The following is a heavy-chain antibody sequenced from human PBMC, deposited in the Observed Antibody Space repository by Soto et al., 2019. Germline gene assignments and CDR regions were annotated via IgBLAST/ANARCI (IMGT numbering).Heavy chain of an antibody. CDR3: AREVSDGRAPALLDN. Sequence: GASVKVSCKASGYTFTSYAMHWVRQAPGQRLEWMGWINAGNGNTKYSQKFQGRVTITRDTSASTAYMELSSLRSEDTAVYYCAREVSDGRAPALLDNCGQGTLVTVSS. CDR2: INAGNGNT. CDR1: GYTFTSYA. V-gene: IGHV1-3*01. J-gene: IGHJ1*01. D-gene: IGHD1-26*01.